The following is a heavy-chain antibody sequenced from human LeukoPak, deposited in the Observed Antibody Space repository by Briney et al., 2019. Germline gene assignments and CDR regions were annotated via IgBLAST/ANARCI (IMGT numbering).Heavy chain of an antibody. CDR2: INHSGST. D-gene: IGHD6-19*01. Sequence: PSETLSLTCAVYGGSFSGYYWSWIRQPPGKGLEWIGEINHSGSTYYNPSLKSRVTISVDTSKNQFSLKLSSVTAADTAVYYCARDVAGSAFDIWGQGTMVTVSS. CDR1: GGSFSGYY. J-gene: IGHJ3*02. CDR3: ARDVAGSAFDI. V-gene: IGHV4-34*01.